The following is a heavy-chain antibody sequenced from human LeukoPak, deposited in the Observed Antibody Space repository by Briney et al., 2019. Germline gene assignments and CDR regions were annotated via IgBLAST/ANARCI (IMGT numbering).Heavy chain of an antibody. Sequence: ASVKVSCKASGYTFTGYYMHWVRQAPGQGLEWMGWINPNSGGTNYAQKFQGRVTMTRDTSISTAYMELSRLRSDDTAVYYCARASSPVLLWFGESYSYYFDYWGQGTLVTVSS. J-gene: IGHJ4*02. V-gene: IGHV1-2*02. D-gene: IGHD3-10*01. CDR2: INPNSGGT. CDR3: ARASSPVLLWFGESYSYYFDY. CDR1: GYTFTGYY.